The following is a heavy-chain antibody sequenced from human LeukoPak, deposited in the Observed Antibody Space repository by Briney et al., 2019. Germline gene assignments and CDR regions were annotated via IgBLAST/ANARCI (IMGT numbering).Heavy chain of an antibody. CDR2: INHSGSTNT. Sequence: SETLSLTCAVYGGSFSGYYWSWIRQPPGTGLEWIGEINHSGSTNTNNNPSLESRVTISVDTSKNQFSLKLSSVTAADTAVYYCARHQRNYYGSGSRYYFDYWGQGTLVTVSS. V-gene: IGHV4-34*01. CDR3: ARHQRNYYGSGSRYYFDY. CDR1: GGSFSGYY. J-gene: IGHJ4*02. D-gene: IGHD3-10*01.